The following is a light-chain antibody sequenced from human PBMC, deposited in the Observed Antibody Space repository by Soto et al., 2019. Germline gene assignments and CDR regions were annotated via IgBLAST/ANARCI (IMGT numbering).Light chain of an antibody. CDR3: QQYDRSPYT. V-gene: IGKV3-20*01. CDR2: DTS. J-gene: IGKJ2*01. CDR1: QTVTATY. Sequence: EIVLTQSPGTLSLSPGERATLSCRASQTVTATYVAWFQQKPGQAPRLLIDDTSSRPTGIPDRFSGSGSGTDFTLPISRLEPEDSAVYYCQQYDRSPYTFGQGTKLEIK.